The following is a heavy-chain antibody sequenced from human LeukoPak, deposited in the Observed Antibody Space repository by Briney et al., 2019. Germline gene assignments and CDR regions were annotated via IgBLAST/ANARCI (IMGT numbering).Heavy chain of an antibody. CDR3: ARVSRDPVVPAAPDY. Sequence: ASVKVSCKASGYTFTGYYMHWVRQAPGQGLEWMGWINPNSGGTDYAQKFQGRVTMTRDTSISTAYMELSRLRSDDTAVYYCARVSRDPVVPAAPDYWGQGTLVTVSS. J-gene: IGHJ4*02. CDR1: GYTFTGYY. D-gene: IGHD2-2*01. CDR2: INPNSGGT. V-gene: IGHV1-2*02.